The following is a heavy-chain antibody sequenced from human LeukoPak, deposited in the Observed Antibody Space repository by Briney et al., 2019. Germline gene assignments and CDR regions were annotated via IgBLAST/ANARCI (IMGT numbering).Heavy chain of an antibody. V-gene: IGHV1-2*02. D-gene: IGHD3-22*01. CDR1: GYTFTSYG. J-gene: IGHJ4*02. Sequence: ASVKVSCKASGYTFTSYGISWVRQAPGQGLEWMGWINPNSGGTNYAQKFQGRVTMTRDTSISTAYMELSRLRSDDTAVYYCAGGNYYDSSGYGNWGQGTLVTVSS. CDR3: AGGNYYDSSGYGN. CDR2: INPNSGGT.